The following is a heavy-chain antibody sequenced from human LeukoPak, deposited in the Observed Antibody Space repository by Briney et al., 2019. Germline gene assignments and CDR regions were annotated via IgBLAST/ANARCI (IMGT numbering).Heavy chain of an antibody. V-gene: IGHV4-39*01. CDR3: ARQWNDYVWGSYRYTFDY. CDR1: GGSISSSSYY. J-gene: IGHJ4*02. CDR2: IYYSGST. D-gene: IGHD3-16*02. Sequence: PSETLSLTRTVSGGSISSSSYYWGWIRQPPGKGLEWIGSIYYSGSTYYNPSLKSRVTISVDTSKNQFSLKLSSVTAADTAVYYCARQWNDYVWGSYRYTFDYWGQGTLVTVSS.